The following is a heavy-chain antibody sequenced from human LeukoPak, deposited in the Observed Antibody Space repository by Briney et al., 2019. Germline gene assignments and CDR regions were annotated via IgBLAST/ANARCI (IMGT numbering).Heavy chain of an antibody. CDR1: GGSISSSSYY. V-gene: IGHV4-39*01. CDR3: ARALTGFDY. CDR2: IYYSGST. J-gene: IGHJ4*02. Sequence: SETLSLTCTVSGGSISSSSYYWGWIRQPPGEGLEWIGSIYYSGSTYYNPSLKSRVTISVDTSKNQFSLKLSSVTAADTAVYYCARALTGFDYWGQGTLVTVSS. D-gene: IGHD1-14*01.